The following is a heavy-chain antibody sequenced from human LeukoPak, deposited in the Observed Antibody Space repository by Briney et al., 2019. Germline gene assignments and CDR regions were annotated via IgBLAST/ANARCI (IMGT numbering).Heavy chain of an antibody. Sequence: GGSLRLSCAASGFTFSNAWMNWVRQAPGKGLEWLGRIKTNSDGGTTDYAAPVKGRFTISRDDSKNTVYLQMNSLKTEDTAVYYCTAYGLDYWGQGTLVTVSS. CDR3: TAYGLDY. J-gene: IGHJ4*02. V-gene: IGHV3-15*01. D-gene: IGHD3-10*01. CDR2: IKTNSDGGTT. CDR1: GFTFSNAW.